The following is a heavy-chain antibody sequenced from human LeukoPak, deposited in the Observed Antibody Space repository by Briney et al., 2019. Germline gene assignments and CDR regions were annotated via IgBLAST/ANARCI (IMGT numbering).Heavy chain of an antibody. CDR1: GFTFNNYA. J-gene: IGHJ4*02. D-gene: IGHD2-15*01. CDR3: AKAPLGRCTGVICYYFDY. Sequence: GGSLRLSSAASGFTFNNYAMSWVRQAPGKVLEWVSAISGSDAGTYYADSVKGRFTISRDNSKNTLYLQMNSLRAEDAAIYYCAKAPLGRCTGVICYYFDYWGQGTLVTVSS. V-gene: IGHV3-23*01. CDR2: ISGSDAGT.